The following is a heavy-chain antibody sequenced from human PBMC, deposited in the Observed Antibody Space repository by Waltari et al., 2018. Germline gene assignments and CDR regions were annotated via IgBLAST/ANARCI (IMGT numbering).Heavy chain of an antibody. D-gene: IGHD6-13*01. CDR1: GYSISSGYY. V-gene: IGHV4-38-2*01. CDR3: AVVAAAGSGVDY. J-gene: IGHJ4*02. CDR2: IYHSGST. Sequence: QVQLQESGPGLVKPSETLSLTCAVSGYSISSGYYWGWIRQPPGKGLEWIGSIYHSGSTYYNPSLKSRVTISVDTSKNQFSLKLSSVTAADTAVYYCAVVAAAGSGVDYWGQGTLVTVSS.